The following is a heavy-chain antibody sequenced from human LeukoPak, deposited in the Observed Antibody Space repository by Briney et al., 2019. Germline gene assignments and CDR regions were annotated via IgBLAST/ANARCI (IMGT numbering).Heavy chain of an antibody. Sequence: ASVKVSCKASGYTFTSYDINWVRQATGQGLEWMGWMNPNRGNTGYAQKFQGRVTITRDTSASTAYMELSSLRSEDTAVYYCARDFSDGDYPTADYWGQGTLVTVSP. J-gene: IGHJ4*02. CDR1: GYTFTSYD. CDR2: MNPNRGNT. V-gene: IGHV1-8*01. D-gene: IGHD4-17*01. CDR3: ARDFSDGDYPTADY.